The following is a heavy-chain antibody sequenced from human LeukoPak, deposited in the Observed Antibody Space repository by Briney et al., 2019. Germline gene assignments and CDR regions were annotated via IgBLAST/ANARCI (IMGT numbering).Heavy chain of an antibody. CDR2: IYYSGST. V-gene: IGHV4-59*08. J-gene: IGHJ4*02. CDR3: ARRGGYCSGGSCELDY. D-gene: IGHD2-15*01. CDR1: GGSISSHY. Sequence: PSETLSLTCTVSGGSISSHYWNWIRQPPGKGLEWIGNIYYSGSTNYNPSLKSRVTISVDTSKNQFSLKVTSVTAADTAVYYCARRGGYCSGGSCELDYWGQGTLVTVSS.